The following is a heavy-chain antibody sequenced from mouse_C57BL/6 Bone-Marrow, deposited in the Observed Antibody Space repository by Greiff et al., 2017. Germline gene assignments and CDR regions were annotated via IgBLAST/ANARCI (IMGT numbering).Heavy chain of an antibody. D-gene: IGHD4-1*01. CDR1: GFSLTSYG. Sequence: VQLQQSGPGLVQPSQSLSITCTVSGFSLTSYGVHWVRQSPGKGLEWLGVRWSGGSTDDNAAFISRLSISKDNSKSQVFFKMNSLQADDTAIYYCARNWDRFAYWGQGTLVTVSA. CDR3: ARNWDRFAY. V-gene: IGHV2-2*01. CDR2: RWSGGST. J-gene: IGHJ3*01.